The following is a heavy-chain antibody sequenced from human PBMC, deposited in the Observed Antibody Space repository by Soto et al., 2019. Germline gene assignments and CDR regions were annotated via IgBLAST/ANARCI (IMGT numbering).Heavy chain of an antibody. V-gene: IGHV3-23*01. Sequence: EVRLLESGGGLVQPGGSLRLSCAASGFTFRNYDMSWVRQAPGKGLEWVAAISVRGGGPYYRESVRGRFTISRDNSKNTLDLQMNSLRVEDTAIYYCAKRLDGPSGYFSADYWGQGTQVTVSS. CDR2: ISVRGGGP. J-gene: IGHJ4*02. CDR3: AKRLDGPSGYFSADY. D-gene: IGHD3-9*01. CDR1: GFTFRNYD.